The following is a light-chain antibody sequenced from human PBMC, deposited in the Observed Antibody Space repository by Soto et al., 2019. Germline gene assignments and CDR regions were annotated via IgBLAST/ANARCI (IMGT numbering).Light chain of an antibody. J-gene: IGKJ5*01. V-gene: IGKV1-12*01. CDR1: QSLSSH. CDR3: QQANSFPLT. Sequence: DIQMTQSPSSVSASIGDSVTITCRASQSLSSHLAWYQQIAGKAPKLLIYGVSNLQSGVPSRFSGSESGTEFTLTISSLQPEDFATYYCQQANSFPLTFGQGTRLEIK. CDR2: GVS.